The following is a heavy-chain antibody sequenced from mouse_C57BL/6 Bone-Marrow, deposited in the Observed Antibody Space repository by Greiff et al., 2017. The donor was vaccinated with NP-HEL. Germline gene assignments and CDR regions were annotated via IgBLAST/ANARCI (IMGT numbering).Heavy chain of an antibody. Sequence: LQESGAELVKPGASVKISCTASGYEFSNYWMNWVKQRPGQGLEWIGQIYPGDGDSNYIGKFKDKATLTADKSSSTAYMQLSRLTSEDSAVYFCARGAYWGQGTLVTVSA. CDR3: ARGAY. J-gene: IGHJ3*01. V-gene: IGHV1-80*01. CDR1: GYEFSNYW. CDR2: IYPGDGDS.